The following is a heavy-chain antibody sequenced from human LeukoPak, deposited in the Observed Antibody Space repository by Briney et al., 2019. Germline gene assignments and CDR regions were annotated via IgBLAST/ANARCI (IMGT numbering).Heavy chain of an antibody. CDR3: ARVPYEYQHHAFDI. D-gene: IGHD2-2*01. CDR2: INPNSGGT. V-gene: IGHV1-2*02. CDR1: GYTFTGYY. J-gene: IGHJ3*02. Sequence: ASVKVSCKASGYTFTGYYMHWVRQAPGQGLEWMGWINPNSGGTNYAQKFQGRVTMTRDTSISTAYMELSRLRSDDTAVYYCARVPYEYQHHAFDIWGQGTMVTVSS.